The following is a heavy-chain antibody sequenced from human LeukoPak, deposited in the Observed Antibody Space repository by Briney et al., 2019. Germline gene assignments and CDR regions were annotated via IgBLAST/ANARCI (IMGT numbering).Heavy chain of an antibody. CDR3: ARDDLSGSRSRTTFDI. V-gene: IGHV4-4*07. Sequence: PSETPSLTCTVSGGSISSYYWSWIRQPAGKGLEWIGRIYTSGSTNYNPSLKSRVTMSVDTSKNQFSLKLSSVTAADTAVYYCARDDLSGSRSRTTFDIWGQGTMVTVSS. CDR2: IYTSGST. D-gene: IGHD3-10*01. CDR1: GGSISSYY. J-gene: IGHJ3*02.